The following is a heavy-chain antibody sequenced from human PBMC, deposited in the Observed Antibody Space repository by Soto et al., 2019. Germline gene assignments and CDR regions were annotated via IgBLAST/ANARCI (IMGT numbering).Heavy chain of an antibody. CDR1: GGTFSSYA. CDR3: ARARGVVIMGYYYYGMDV. Sequence: QVQLVQSGAEVKKPGSSVKVSCKASGGTFSSYAISWVRQAPGQGLEWMGGIIPIFGTANYAQKFQGRVTITADXXTXTXXMELSSLRSEDTAVYYCARARGVVIMGYYYYGMDVWGQGTTVTVSS. CDR2: IIPIFGTA. V-gene: IGHV1-69*12. J-gene: IGHJ6*02. D-gene: IGHD3-3*01.